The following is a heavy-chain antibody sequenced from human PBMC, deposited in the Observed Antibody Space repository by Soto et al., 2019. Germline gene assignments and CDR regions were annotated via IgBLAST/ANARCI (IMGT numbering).Heavy chain of an antibody. CDR2: INTDGSDT. Sequence: AGGSLRLSCEASGFTFSVYWMHWVRQPPGKGLVWVSRINTDGSDTRYADSVKGRFTISRDNAENTLYLQINSLRADDTAVYYCARSGCSNSGNCIDHWGPGTLVTVSS. CDR3: ARSGCSNSGNCIDH. J-gene: IGHJ5*02. V-gene: IGHV3-74*01. CDR1: GFTFSVYW. D-gene: IGHD3-10*01.